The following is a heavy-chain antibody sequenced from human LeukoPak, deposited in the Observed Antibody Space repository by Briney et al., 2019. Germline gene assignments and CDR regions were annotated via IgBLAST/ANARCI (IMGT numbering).Heavy chain of an antibody. D-gene: IGHD2-2*01. CDR3: ARSAVVPAAHFDY. Sequence: PGGSLRLSCAASGFTFSSYSMNWVRQAPGKGLEWVSYISSSGSTIYYADSVKGRFTISRDNAKNSLYLQMNSLRAEDTAVYYCARSAVVPAAHFDYWGQGTLVTVSS. CDR2: ISSSGSTI. CDR1: GFTFSSYS. J-gene: IGHJ4*02. V-gene: IGHV3-48*04.